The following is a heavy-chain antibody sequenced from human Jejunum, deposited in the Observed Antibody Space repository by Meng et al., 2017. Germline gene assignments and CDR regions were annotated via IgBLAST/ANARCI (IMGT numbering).Heavy chain of an antibody. CDR3: ARRRFDGVSHHFDY. J-gene: IGHJ4*02. V-gene: IGHV4-39*01. CDR2: ISYTGST. Sequence: QRQLQESGPGLVNPAETMSHTCTGSGGSISSNDYFWGWIRQPPGKGLEWIASISYTGSTNYNPSLKSRVTISVDTSKNRFSLNLGSVTAPDTAVYYCARRRFDGVSHHFDYWGQGTLVTVSS. D-gene: IGHD2-8*01. CDR1: GGSISSNDYF.